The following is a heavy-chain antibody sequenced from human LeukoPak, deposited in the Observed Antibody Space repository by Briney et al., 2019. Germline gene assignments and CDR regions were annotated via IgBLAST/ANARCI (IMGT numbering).Heavy chain of an antibody. D-gene: IGHD3-10*01. CDR1: GFTFSDYY. Sequence: GGALRLSCAASGFTFSDYYMSWLRQAPGKGLEGGSYISSSGSTIYYADSVKGRFTISRDNAKNSLYLQMNSLRAEDTAVYYWARGDYGSGSYDYWGQGTLVTVSS. V-gene: IGHV3-11*01. J-gene: IGHJ4*02. CDR3: ARGDYGSGSYDY. CDR2: ISSSGSTI.